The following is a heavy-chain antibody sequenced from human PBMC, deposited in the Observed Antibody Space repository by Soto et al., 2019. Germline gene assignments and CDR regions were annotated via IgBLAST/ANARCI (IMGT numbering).Heavy chain of an antibody. V-gene: IGHV1-46*03. CDR2: INPSGGST. D-gene: IGHD1-26*01. J-gene: IGHJ1*01. CDR1: GYTFTSYY. CDR3: ARVRTGIVGAPGYFLH. Sequence: ASVKVSCKASGYTFTSYYMHWVRQAPGQGLEWMGIINPSGGSTSYAQKFQGRVTMTRDTSTSTVYMELSSLRSEDTAVYYCARVRTGIVGAPGYFLHWGQGTLVTVSS.